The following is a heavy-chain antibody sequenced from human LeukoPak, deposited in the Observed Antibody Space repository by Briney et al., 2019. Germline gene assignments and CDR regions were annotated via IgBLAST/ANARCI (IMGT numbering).Heavy chain of an antibody. V-gene: IGHV3-30*02. D-gene: IGHD3-3*01. CDR2: IQYDGSNK. J-gene: IGHJ4*02. CDR3: AKITIFGVGIDY. CDR1: GFTFSSYG. Sequence: GGSLRLSCAASGFTFSSYGMHWVRQAPGKGLECVAFIQYDGSNKYYTASVKGRFTISRDNSKNTLYLQMNSLRPEDTAAYYCAKITIFGVGIDYWGQGTLVTVSS.